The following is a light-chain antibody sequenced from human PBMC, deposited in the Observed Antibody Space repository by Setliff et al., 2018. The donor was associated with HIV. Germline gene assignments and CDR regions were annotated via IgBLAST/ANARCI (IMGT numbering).Light chain of an antibody. CDR1: SDDVGASNY. V-gene: IGLV2-14*01. CDR2: EVK. CDR3: SSHRDTNTLEV. J-gene: IGLJ1*01. Sequence: QSVLTQPASMSGSPGQSITISCTGTSDDVGASNYVSWYQQHPGKAPKLIIYEVKVRPSGVSSRFSGSKSGNTASLTLSGLQTEDEADYYCSSHRDTNTLEVFGTGTKVTVL.